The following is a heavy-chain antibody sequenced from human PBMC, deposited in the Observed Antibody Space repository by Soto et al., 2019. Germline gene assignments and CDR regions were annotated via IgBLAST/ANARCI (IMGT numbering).Heavy chain of an antibody. D-gene: IGHD2-15*01. Sequence: XSVKVSCKASGYTFTSYGISWVRQAPGQGLEWMGWISAYNGNTNYAQKLQGRVTMTTDTSTSTAYMELRSLRSDDTAVYYCAELRAPRYCSGGSCYGSWFDPWGQGTLVTVSS. V-gene: IGHV1-18*01. CDR1: GYTFTSYG. CDR2: ISAYNGNT. CDR3: AELRAPRYCSGGSCYGSWFDP. J-gene: IGHJ5*02.